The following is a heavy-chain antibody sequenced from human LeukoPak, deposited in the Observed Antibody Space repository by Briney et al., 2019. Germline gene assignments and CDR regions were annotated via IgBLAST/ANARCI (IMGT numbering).Heavy chain of an antibody. CDR3: ARGFRIAVAGTPDYYYYGMDV. Sequence: SETQSLTGAVYSGSYSGYYWSWIRQPPGKGLEWIGEINHSGSTNYNPSLKSRVTITVDTSKNQFSLKLSSVTAADTAVYYCARGFRIAVAGTPDYYYYGMDVWGQGTTVTVSS. V-gene: IGHV4-34*01. J-gene: IGHJ6*02. CDR1: SGSYSGYY. CDR2: INHSGST. D-gene: IGHD6-19*01.